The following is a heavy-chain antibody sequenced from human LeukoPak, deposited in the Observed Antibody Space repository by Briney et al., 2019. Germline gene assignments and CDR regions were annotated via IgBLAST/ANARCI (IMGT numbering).Heavy chain of an antibody. CDR3: ARHDGYYIYWFDP. D-gene: IGHD3-9*01. CDR2: IYYSGST. CDR1: GGSISSYY. Sequence: PSETLSLTCTVSGGSISSYYWSWIRQPPGKGLEWIGYIYYSGSTNYNPSLKSRVTISVDTSKNQFSLKLSSVTAADTAVYYCARHDGYYIYWFDPWGQGTLVTVSS. V-gene: IGHV4-59*08. J-gene: IGHJ5*02.